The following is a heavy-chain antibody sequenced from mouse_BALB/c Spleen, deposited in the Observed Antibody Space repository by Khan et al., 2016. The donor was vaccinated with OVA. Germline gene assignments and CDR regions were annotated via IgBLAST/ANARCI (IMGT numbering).Heavy chain of an antibody. V-gene: IGHV5-9*02. D-gene: IGHD2-10*02. CDR3: ERPSKYGNPWFTY. CDR1: GFAFSSYD. J-gene: IGHJ3*01. CDR2: ISATGIYT. Sequence: VQLVESGGGLVKPGGSLKLSCAPSGFAFSSYDMPWVRQTPEKRLEWVATISATGIYTYYPDSVKGRFTISRDNATNTLYLQMSSLRSEDTALYYYERPSKYGNPWFTYWGQGTLVTVSA.